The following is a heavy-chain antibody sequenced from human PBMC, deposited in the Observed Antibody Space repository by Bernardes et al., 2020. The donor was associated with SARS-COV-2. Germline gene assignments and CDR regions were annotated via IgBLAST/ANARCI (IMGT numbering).Heavy chain of an antibody. J-gene: IGHJ4*02. Sequence: GGSLRLSCAASGFTFRSYWMQWVRQAPGQGLVWVARIKSDGTIRAYADSVKGRFTISRDNARNTLYLEMTSLRAEDTAMYYCARGYYDNSNEHPLIDFWGQGVLVNVSS. CDR3: ARGYYDNSNEHPLIDF. CDR1: GFTFRSYW. V-gene: IGHV3-74*01. CDR2: IKSDGTIR. D-gene: IGHD3-22*01.